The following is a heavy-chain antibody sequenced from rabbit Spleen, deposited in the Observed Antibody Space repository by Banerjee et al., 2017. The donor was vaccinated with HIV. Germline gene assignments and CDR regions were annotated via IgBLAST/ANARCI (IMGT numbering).Heavy chain of an antibody. D-gene: IGHD1-1*01. V-gene: IGHV1S45*01. CDR2: IYTVGGST. CDR1: GFSFSSSDY. CDR3: GRGASSSGYYSL. J-gene: IGHJ4*01. Sequence: QEQLEESGGDLVKPGASLTLTCTASGFSFSSSDYMCWVRQAPGKGLEWIGCIYTVGGSTYYASWAKGRFTISKTSSTTVTLQVTSLTAADTATYFCGRGASSSGYYSLWGPGTLVTVS.